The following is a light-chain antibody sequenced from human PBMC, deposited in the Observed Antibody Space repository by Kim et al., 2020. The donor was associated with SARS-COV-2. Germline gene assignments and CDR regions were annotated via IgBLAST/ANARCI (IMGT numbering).Light chain of an antibody. CDR2: GAS. J-gene: IGKJ2*01. CDR3: QQDYNLPTYT. CDR1: QSVSSSY. Sequence: PGERVTLSSGASQSVSSSYLTWYQQKPGQAPRLLIYGASTRATGIPARFSGSGSGTYFTLTISSLQPEDFAVYYCQQDYNLPTYTFGQGTKL. V-gene: IGKV3D-7*01.